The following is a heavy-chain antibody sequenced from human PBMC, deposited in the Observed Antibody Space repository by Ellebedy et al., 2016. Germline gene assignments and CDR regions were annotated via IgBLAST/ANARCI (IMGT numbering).Heavy chain of an antibody. V-gene: IGHV1-18*01. Sequence: ASVKVSCKASGYTFTSYGISWVRQAPGQGLEWMGWITAYNGNTNYAQKLQGRVTVTTDTSTSTAYMELRSPRSDDTAVYYCARGSNYDFWSGYYDLDYWGQGTLVTVSS. CDR3: ARGSNYDFWSGYYDLDY. CDR1: GYTFTSYG. CDR2: ITAYNGNT. D-gene: IGHD3-3*01. J-gene: IGHJ4*02.